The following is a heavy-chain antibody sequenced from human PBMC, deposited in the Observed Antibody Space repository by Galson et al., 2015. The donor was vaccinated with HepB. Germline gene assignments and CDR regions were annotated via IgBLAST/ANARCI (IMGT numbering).Heavy chain of an antibody. J-gene: IGHJ4*02. V-gene: IGHV3-74*01. CDR1: GFTFSHYW. Sequence: SLRLSCAASGFTFSHYWMHWVRHAPGKGLEWVSRINSDGSSTTYVDSVKGRFTISRDNAKNTLYLQMNSLRAEDTAVYYCAGARYDYWGQGTLVTVSS. CDR3: AGARYDY. CDR2: INSDGSST. D-gene: IGHD1-1*01.